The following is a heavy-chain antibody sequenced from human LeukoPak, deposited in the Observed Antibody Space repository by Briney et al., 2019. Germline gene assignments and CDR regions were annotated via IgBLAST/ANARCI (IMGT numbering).Heavy chain of an antibody. CDR2: IYYSGST. CDR3: ARVHRGYSGYDSRRFDP. CDR1: GGSISSGDYY. Sequence: PSETLSLTCTVSGGSISSGDYYWSWIRQPPGKGLEWIGYIYYSGSTYYNPSLKSRVTISVDTSKNQFSLKLSSVTAADTAVYYCARVHRGYSGYDSRRFDPWGQGTLVTVSS. D-gene: IGHD5-12*01. V-gene: IGHV4-30-4*02. J-gene: IGHJ5*02.